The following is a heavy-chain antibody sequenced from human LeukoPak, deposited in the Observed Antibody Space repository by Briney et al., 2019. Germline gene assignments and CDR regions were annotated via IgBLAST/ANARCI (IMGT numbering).Heavy chain of an antibody. Sequence: ASVKVSCKASGYTFTSYHIHWVRQAPGQGLEWMGIINTNYGSTSYAQKFLGRVSLTRDTSTSTVYMELSSLRSEDTAVYCCAREPLSWGYGQRNYFDYWGQGTLVTVSS. CDR3: AREPLSWGYGQRNYFDY. CDR2: INTNYGST. V-gene: IGHV1-46*01. CDR1: GYTFTSYH. J-gene: IGHJ4*02. D-gene: IGHD5-18*01.